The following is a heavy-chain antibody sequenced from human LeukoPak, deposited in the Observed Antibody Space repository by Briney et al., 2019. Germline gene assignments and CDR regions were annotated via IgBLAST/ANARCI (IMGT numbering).Heavy chain of an antibody. CDR2: INPSGGRT. Sequence: ASVKVSCKASGYTFSSFYIHWVRQAPGQGLEWLGMINPSGGRTSYAQKFQGRVTITRDMSTSTVYMELSSLRSEDTAVYYCARGLYTAMVINAFDIWGQGTMVTVSS. CDR1: GYTFSSFY. J-gene: IGHJ3*02. V-gene: IGHV1-46*01. D-gene: IGHD5-18*01. CDR3: ARGLYTAMVINAFDI.